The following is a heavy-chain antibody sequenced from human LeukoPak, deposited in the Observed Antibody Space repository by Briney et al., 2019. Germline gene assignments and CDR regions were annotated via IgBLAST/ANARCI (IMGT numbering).Heavy chain of an antibody. V-gene: IGHV1-2*02. D-gene: IGHD3-22*01. Sequence: GASVTVSFKASGYTFTVYYMHWVRQAPGQGLEWMGWINPNSGGTNYAQKFQGRVTMTRDTSISTAYMELSRLRSDDTAVYYCARGGHYYDSSGYLFGYWGQGTLVTVS. J-gene: IGHJ4*02. CDR3: ARGGHYYDSSGYLFGY. CDR2: INPNSGGT. CDR1: GYTFTVYY.